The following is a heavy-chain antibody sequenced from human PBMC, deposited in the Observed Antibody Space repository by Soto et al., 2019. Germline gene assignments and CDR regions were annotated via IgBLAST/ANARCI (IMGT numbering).Heavy chain of an antibody. V-gene: IGHV3-23*01. CDR1: GFTFSSYA. CDR3: ASHSYDFWSGTIDY. J-gene: IGHJ4*02. D-gene: IGHD3-3*01. Sequence: GGSLRLSCAASGFTFSSYAMSWVRQAPGKGLEWVSAISGSGGSTYYADSVKGRFTISRDNSKNTLYLQMNSLRAEDRAVYYCASHSYDFWSGTIDYWGQGTLVTVSS. CDR2: ISGSGGST.